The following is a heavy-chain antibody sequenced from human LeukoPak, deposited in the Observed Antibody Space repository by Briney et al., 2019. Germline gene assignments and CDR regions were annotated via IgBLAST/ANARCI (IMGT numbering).Heavy chain of an antibody. Sequence: ASVKVSCKASGYTFTTYAMHWVRQAPGQRLEWMGWINGDNGNTIYSQKFQGRVTFTTDTSASTAYMELRSLSSADTAVYFCARAPYVFLPGYPQNWFDPGGQGPLVPVSS. CDR3: ARAPYVFLPGYPQNWFDP. CDR1: GYTFTTYA. J-gene: IGHJ5*02. D-gene: IGHD3-9*01. CDR2: INGDNGNT. V-gene: IGHV1-3*01.